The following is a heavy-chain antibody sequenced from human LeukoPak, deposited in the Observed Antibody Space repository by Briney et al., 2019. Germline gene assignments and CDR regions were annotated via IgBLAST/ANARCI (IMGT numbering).Heavy chain of an antibody. Sequence: GGSLRLSCAASGFTFSNAWMSWVRQAPGKGLEWVGRIKSKTDGGTTDYAAPVKGRFTISRDDSKNTLYLQMNSLKTEDTAVYYCTQNPRYYDGSGYFWGVTYYFDYWGQGTLVTVSS. D-gene: IGHD3-22*01. CDR2: IKSKTDGGTT. CDR1: GFTFSNAW. V-gene: IGHV3-15*01. J-gene: IGHJ4*02. CDR3: TQNPRYYDGSGYFWGVTYYFDY.